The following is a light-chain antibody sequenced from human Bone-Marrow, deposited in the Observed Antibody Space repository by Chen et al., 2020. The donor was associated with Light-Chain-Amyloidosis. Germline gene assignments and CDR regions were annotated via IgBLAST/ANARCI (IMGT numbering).Light chain of an antibody. J-gene: IGLJ1*01. Sequence: QSPQPQPASASRSPGHSITISFTGTISDVGGGNHVSWYQQHPDKAPKLMIYVVTTRPSWVPDRFSGSKSDNTASLTISGLQTEDEADYFCSSYTITNILVFGSGTRVTVL. CDR2: VVT. CDR1: ISDVGGGNH. V-gene: IGLV2-14*01. CDR3: SSYTITNILV.